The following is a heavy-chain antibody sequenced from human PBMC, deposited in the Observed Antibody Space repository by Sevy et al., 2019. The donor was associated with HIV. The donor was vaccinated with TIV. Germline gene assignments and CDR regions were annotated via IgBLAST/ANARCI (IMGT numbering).Heavy chain of an antibody. V-gene: IGHV3-64*02. CDR1: GFTFSSYV. Sequence: GGSLRLSCAASGFTFSSYVMRWARQAPGKGLESVSAISSTGGNTYYIDSVKGRFTISRDNSKNTLYLQMDSLRVEDMAVYYCVRRGTAGSYDYWGQGALVTVSS. CDR3: VRRGTAGSYDY. J-gene: IGHJ4*02. CDR2: ISSTGGNT. D-gene: IGHD1-26*01.